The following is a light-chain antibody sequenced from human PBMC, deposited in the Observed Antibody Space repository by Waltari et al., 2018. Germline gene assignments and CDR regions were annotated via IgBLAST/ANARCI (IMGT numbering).Light chain of an antibody. V-gene: IGLV1-40*01. J-gene: IGLJ3*02. Sequence: QSVLTQPPSVSGAPGQRVTISCTWSSSNIGAGHDVHWYQQYPGTAPKLLIYGNYSRHSGVPVRFSGSKSGTSASLAITGLQAEDESAYFCQSYDSSVTVLFGGGTKLTVL. CDR2: GNY. CDR1: SSNIGAGHD. CDR3: QSYDSSVTVL.